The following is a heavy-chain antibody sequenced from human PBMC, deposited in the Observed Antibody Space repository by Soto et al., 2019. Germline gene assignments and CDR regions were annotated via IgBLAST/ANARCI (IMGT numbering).Heavy chain of an antibody. J-gene: IGHJ4*02. CDR2: LSDTT. CDR3: ARSLGPRRHFFDH. D-gene: IGHD3-16*01. CDR1: GFTFSNYA. Sequence: EVQLLDSGGDLVQPGGSLRLSCAASGFTFSNYAMSWVRQAPGKGLEWVSTLSDTTYYADSVRGRFTISRDTTESTLYLQMNSPGVEDTAVYYCARSLGPRRHFFDHWGQGTLVTVSS. V-gene: IGHV3-23*01.